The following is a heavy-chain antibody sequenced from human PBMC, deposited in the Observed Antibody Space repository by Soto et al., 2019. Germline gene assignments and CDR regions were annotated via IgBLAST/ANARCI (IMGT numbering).Heavy chain of an antibody. CDR2: ISAYNGNT. J-gene: IGHJ4*02. D-gene: IGHD2-15*01. CDR3: ARASVGPPGGGSWIMPFDF. CDR1: GYTFTSYG. Sequence: ASVKVSCKAYGYTFTSYGISWVRQAPGQGLEWMGWISAYNGNTNYAQKLQGRVTMTTDTSTSTAYMELRSLRSDDTAVYYCARASVGPPGGGSWIMPFDFWGQGTRVTVSS. V-gene: IGHV1-18*01.